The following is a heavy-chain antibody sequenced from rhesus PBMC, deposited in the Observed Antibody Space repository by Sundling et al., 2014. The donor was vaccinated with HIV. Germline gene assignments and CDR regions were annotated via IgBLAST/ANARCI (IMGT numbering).Heavy chain of an antibody. V-gene: IGHV7-114*01. CDR1: GYTFTTYG. CDR2: ISTDTGNP. D-gene: IGHD2-15*01. J-gene: IGHJ4*01. CDR3: ARRISFDY. Sequence: QVQLVQSGAEVKQPGASVKVFCKASGYTFTTYGMNWVRRAPGQRLEWMGGISTDTGNPTYAQGFKERFTFSMDTSISTAYLEISSLKAEDTAVYYCARRISFDYWGQGVLVTVSS.